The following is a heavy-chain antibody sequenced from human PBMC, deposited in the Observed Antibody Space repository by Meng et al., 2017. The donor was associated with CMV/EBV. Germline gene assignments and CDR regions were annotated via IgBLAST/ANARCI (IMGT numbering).Heavy chain of an antibody. D-gene: IGHD1-26*01. J-gene: IGHJ4*02. CDR2: INPSGGST. CDR1: GYTFTSYY. Sequence: QVQLVQSGAEVKKPGGSVKSSCKASGYTFTSYYMHWVRQAPGQGLEWMGIINPSGGSTSYAQKFQGRVTMTRDTSTSTVYMELSSLRSEDTAVYYCARESGSVGDYWGQGTLVTVSS. V-gene: IGHV1-46*01. CDR3: ARESGSVGDY.